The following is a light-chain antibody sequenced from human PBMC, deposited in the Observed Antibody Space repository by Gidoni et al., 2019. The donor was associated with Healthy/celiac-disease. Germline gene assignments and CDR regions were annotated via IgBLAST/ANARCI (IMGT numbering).Light chain of an antibody. CDR3: CSYAGSSTHVV. V-gene: IGLV2-23*01. CDR2: EGS. Sequence: SALTQPASVSGSPGQSITISCTGTSSDVGSYNLVSWYQQHPGKAPKLMIYEGSKRHSGVSNRFSGSKSGNTASLTISGLQAEDEADYYCCSYAGSSTHVVFGGGTKLTVL. CDR1: SSDVGSYNL. J-gene: IGLJ2*01.